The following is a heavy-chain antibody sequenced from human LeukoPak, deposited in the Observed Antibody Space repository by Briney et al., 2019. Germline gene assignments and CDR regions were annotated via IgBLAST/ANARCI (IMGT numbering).Heavy chain of an antibody. Sequence: GGSLRLSCAASGFTFSSYAMNWVRQAPGKGLEWVSTISGSGGSKHYADSVEGRFTISRDNSKDTVYLQMNSLRAEDTAIYYCAKLTSASGAYGVDVWGQGTTVTVSS. V-gene: IGHV3-23*01. CDR1: GFTFSSYA. CDR3: AKLTSASGAYGVDV. J-gene: IGHJ6*02. D-gene: IGHD3-10*01. CDR2: ISGSGGSK.